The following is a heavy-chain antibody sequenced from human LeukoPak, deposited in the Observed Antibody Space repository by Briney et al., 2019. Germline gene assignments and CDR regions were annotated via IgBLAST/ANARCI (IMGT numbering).Heavy chain of an antibody. CDR1: GGTFSSYA. D-gene: IGHD5-12*01. J-gene: IGHJ6*02. V-gene: IGHV1-69*04. CDR2: IIPILGIA. Sequence: ASVKVSCKASGGTFSSYAISWVRQAPGQGLEWMGRIIPILGIANYAQKFQGRVTITADKSTSTAYMELSSLRSEDTAVYYCARASGCSGYDSNYYYGMDVWGQGTTVTVSS. CDR3: ARASGCSGYDSNYYYGMDV.